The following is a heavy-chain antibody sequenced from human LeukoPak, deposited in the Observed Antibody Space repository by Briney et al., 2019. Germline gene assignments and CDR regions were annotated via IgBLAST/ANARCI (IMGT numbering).Heavy chain of an antibody. CDR2: INHSGST. CDR1: GGSFSGYY. V-gene: IGHV4-34*01. D-gene: IGHD2-15*01. CDR3: ARDSDAFDI. Sequence: SETLSLTCAVYGGSFSGYYWSWIRQPPGKGLEWIGEINHSGSTNYNPSLKSRVTISVDTSKNQFSLKLSSVTAADTAVYYCARDSDAFDIWGQGTMVTVSS. J-gene: IGHJ3*02.